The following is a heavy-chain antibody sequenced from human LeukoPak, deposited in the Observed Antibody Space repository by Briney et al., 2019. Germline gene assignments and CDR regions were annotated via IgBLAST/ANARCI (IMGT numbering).Heavy chain of an antibody. CDR3: ARVWYSGYDYHIDY. Sequence: PGGSLRLSCAASGFTVSSNYMSWVRQAPEKGLEWVSVIYSGGSTYYADSVKGRFTISRDNSKNTLYLQMNSLRAEDTAVYYCARVWYSGYDYHIDYWGQGTLVTVSS. J-gene: IGHJ4*02. CDR1: GFTVSSNY. V-gene: IGHV3-66*01. D-gene: IGHD5-12*01. CDR2: IYSGGST.